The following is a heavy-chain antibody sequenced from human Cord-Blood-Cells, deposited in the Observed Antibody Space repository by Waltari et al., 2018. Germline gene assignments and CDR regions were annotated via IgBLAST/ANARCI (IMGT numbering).Heavy chain of an antibody. V-gene: IGHV4-39*02. Sequence: QLQLQESGPGLVKPSETLSLTFTVSGGSLGSSRYYCGSIRQPPGRGLEWIGSIYYSGGTSYYPSLNSRVTMSVDTSKNHFSLKLSSVTAADTAVYYCARAEIVVVPAAMGYTFDPWGQGTLVTVSS. CDR3: ARAEIVVVPAAMGYTFDP. CDR1: GGSLGSSRYY. J-gene: IGHJ5*02. CDR2: IYYSGGT. D-gene: IGHD2-2*01.